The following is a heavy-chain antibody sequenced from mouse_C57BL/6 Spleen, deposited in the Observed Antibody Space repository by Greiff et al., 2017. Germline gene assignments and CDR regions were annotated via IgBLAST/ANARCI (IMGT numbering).Heavy chain of an antibody. CDR2: ISSGSSTI. Sequence: EVQRVESGGGLVKPGGSLKLSCAASGFTFSDYGMHWVRQAPEKGLEWVAYISSGSSTIYYADTVKGRFPISRDNAKNTLFLQMTSLRSEDTAMYYCSRPRGNYWYFDVWGTGTTVTVSS. D-gene: IGHD3-1*01. V-gene: IGHV5-17*01. J-gene: IGHJ1*03. CDR3: SRPRGNYWYFDV. CDR1: GFTFSDYG.